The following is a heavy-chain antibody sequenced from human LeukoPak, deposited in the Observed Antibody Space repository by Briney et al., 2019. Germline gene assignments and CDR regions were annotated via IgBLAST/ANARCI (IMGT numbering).Heavy chain of an antibody. CDR2: IYYSGST. Sequence: SETLSLTCTVPGGSISSYYWSWIRQPPGKGLEWIGYIYYSGSTNYNPSLKSRVTISVDTSKNQFSLKLSSVTAADTAVYYCARRLGQQLVPGNDWFDPWGQGTLVTVSS. CDR1: GGSISSYY. CDR3: ARRLGQQLVPGNDWFDP. V-gene: IGHV4-59*12. D-gene: IGHD6-13*01. J-gene: IGHJ5*02.